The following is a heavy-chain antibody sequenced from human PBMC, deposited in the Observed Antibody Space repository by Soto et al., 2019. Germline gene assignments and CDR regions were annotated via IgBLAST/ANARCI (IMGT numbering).Heavy chain of an antibody. Sequence: PGESLKISCKASGYSFTSSWIGWVRQMPGKGLEWMGIIYPGDSETIYSPSFQSQVTFSVDKSISTAYLQWSSLKASDTAIYYCARRMGYCSGGRCLNWFDPWGQGTLVTVSS. J-gene: IGHJ5*02. CDR3: ARRMGYCSGGRCLNWFDP. CDR1: GYSFTSSW. CDR2: IYPGDSET. V-gene: IGHV5-51*01. D-gene: IGHD2-15*01.